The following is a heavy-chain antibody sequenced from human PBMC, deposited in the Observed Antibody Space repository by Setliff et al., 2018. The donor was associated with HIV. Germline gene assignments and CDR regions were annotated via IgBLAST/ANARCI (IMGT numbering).Heavy chain of an antibody. Sequence: PGGSLRLSCVASGFIFNNYAMSWVRQVPGKGLEGVSTISDGVERTYYADSVKGRFTISRDNSMNTLYLQMNSLRPDDTAVYYCVKGIIPNWGHHFDYWGQGTLVTVSS. CDR1: GFIFNNYA. D-gene: IGHD7-27*01. V-gene: IGHV3-23*01. CDR2: ISDGVERT. CDR3: VKGIIPNWGHHFDY. J-gene: IGHJ4*02.